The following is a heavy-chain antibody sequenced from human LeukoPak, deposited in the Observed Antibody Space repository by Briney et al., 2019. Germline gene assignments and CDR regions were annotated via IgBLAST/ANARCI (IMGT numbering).Heavy chain of an antibody. D-gene: IGHD1-26*01. V-gene: IGHV3-7*01. J-gene: IGHJ4*02. CDR2: IKQDGSEK. CDR3: ARLIVGATRIFDY. CDR1: GFTFSGYR. Sequence: TGGSLRLSCAASGFTFSGYRMNWVRQAPGKGLEWVAYIKQDGSEKYYVDSVKGRFTISRDNAKNSLYLQMNSLRAEDTAVYYCARLIVGATRIFDYWGQGTLVTVSS.